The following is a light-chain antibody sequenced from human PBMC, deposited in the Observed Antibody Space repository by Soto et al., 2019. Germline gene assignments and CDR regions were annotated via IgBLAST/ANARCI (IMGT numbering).Light chain of an antibody. CDR3: QQSYRTPLT. J-gene: IGKJ4*01. V-gene: IGKV1-39*01. CDR2: AAS. CDR1: QSISSW. Sequence: DIQMTQSPSTLSASVGDRVTITCRASQSISSWLAWYQQRPGKAPNLLIYAASSLQSGVPSRFSGSGSGTEFTLTINSLQPEDFATYYCQQSYRTPLTFGGGTKVDIK.